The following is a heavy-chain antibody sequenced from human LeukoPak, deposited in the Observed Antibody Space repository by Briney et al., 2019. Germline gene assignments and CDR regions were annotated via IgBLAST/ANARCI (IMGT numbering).Heavy chain of an antibody. J-gene: IGHJ1*01. CDR2: IDPSDSYT. D-gene: IGHD6-19*01. V-gene: IGHV5-10-1*01. CDR3: AGAGIAVAGNAEYFQH. CDR1: GYSFANYW. Sequence: SGESLKISCKGSGYSFANYWIGWVRQMPGKGLEWMGRIDPSDSYTNYSPSFQGHVTISADKSISTAYLQWSSLKASDTAMYYCAGAGIAVAGNAEYFQHWGQGTLVTVSS.